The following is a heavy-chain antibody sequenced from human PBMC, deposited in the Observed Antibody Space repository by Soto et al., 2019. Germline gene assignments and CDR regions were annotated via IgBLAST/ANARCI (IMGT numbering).Heavy chain of an antibody. CDR1: GFTFSSYA. V-gene: IGHV3-23*01. Sequence: GGSLRLSCAASGFTFSSYAMSWVRQAPGKGLEWVSAISGSGGSTYYADSVKGRFTISRDNSKNTLYLQMNSLRAEDTAVYYCAKDRGGGSYYFDAFDIWGQGTMVTVSS. J-gene: IGHJ3*02. CDR2: ISGSGGST. CDR3: AKDRGGGSYYFDAFDI. D-gene: IGHD1-26*01.